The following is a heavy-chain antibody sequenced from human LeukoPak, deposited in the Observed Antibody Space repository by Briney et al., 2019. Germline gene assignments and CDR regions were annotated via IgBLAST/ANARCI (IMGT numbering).Heavy chain of an antibody. CDR3: ARDFVVVPAAYYFDY. J-gene: IGHJ4*02. V-gene: IGHV4-4*07. CDR2: ISTSGST. D-gene: IGHD2-2*01. Sequence: PPETLSLTCTVSGGSISSYFWSWIRQPAGKGLEWIGHISTSGSTNYNPSLKSRVTMSVDTSKNQFSVKLNSVTAADTAVYFCARDFVVVPAAYYFDYWGQGTLVTVSS. CDR1: GGSISSYF.